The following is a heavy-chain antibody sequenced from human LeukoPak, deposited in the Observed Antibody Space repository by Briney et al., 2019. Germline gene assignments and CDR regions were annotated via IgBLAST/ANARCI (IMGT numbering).Heavy chain of an antibody. CDR2: IKPNSGVI. D-gene: IGHD2-21*02. CDR1: GYTFATYF. Sequence: ASVKVSCKTSGYTFATYFMNWVRQAPGQGLECMGYIKPNSGVINYAQKFRGRVTMTWDTSISTAYIELSGLTSDDTAIYYCARPTYCGSDCYFNFDYWGQGTLVTVSS. J-gene: IGHJ4*02. V-gene: IGHV1-2*02. CDR3: ARPTYCGSDCYFNFDY.